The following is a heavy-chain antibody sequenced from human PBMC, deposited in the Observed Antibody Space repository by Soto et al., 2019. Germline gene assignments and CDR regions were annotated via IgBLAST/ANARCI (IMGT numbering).Heavy chain of an antibody. J-gene: IGHJ6*02. CDR3: ARLGHDYSNSGMDV. CDR1: GYSFTSYW. CDR2: IDPSDSST. D-gene: IGHD4-4*01. Sequence: GESLKISCKGSGYSFTSYWINWVRQMPGKGLGWMGKIDPSDSSTTYSPSFQGHVTISADKSITTAYLQWSSLKASDTAMYYCARLGHDYSNSGMDVWGQGTTVTVSS. V-gene: IGHV5-10-1*01.